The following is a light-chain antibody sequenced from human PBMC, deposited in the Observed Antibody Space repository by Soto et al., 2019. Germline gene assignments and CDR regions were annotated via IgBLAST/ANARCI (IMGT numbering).Light chain of an antibody. CDR2: GAS. Sequence: EIVMTQSPATLSVSPGERATLSCRSSQSVSSDLAWYHQKPGQAPRLLIYGASTRATGIPARFSGSGSGTEFTLTISSLQSEDFAIYYCQQYNNWPPITFGQGTRLEI. J-gene: IGKJ5*01. V-gene: IGKV3-15*01. CDR3: QQYNNWPPIT. CDR1: QSVSSD.